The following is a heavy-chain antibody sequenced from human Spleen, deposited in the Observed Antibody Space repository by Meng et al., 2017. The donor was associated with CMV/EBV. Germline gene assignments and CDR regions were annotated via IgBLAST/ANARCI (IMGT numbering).Heavy chain of an antibody. V-gene: IGHV3-11*01. CDR2: ISSSGSTI. D-gene: IGHD4-11*01. Sequence: GESLKISCAASGFTFSDYYMSWIRQAPGKGLEWVSYISSSGSTIYYADSVKGRFTISRDNAKNSLYLQMNSLRAEDTALYHCARDSSNYVPGDYWGQGTLVTVSS. J-gene: IGHJ4*02. CDR1: GFTFSDYY. CDR3: ARDSSNYVPGDY.